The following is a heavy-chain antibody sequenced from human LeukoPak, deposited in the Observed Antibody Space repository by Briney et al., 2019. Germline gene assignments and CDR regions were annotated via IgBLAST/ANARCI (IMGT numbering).Heavy chain of an antibody. CDR2: ISSSSSYI. D-gene: IGHD5-24*01. CDR3: ARAANDGYNTILDY. V-gene: IGHV3-21*01. Sequence: PGGSLRLSCAASGFTFSSYSMNWVRQAPGKGLEWVSSISSSSSYIYYADSVKGRFTISRDNAKNSLYLQVNSLRAEDTAVYYCARAANDGYNTILDYWGQGTLVTVSS. CDR1: GFTFSSYS. J-gene: IGHJ4*02.